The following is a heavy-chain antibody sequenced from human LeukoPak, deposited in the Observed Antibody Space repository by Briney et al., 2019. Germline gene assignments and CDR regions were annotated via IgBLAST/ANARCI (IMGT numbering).Heavy chain of an antibody. CDR3: ARSERWLQVYFDY. Sequence: PGRSLRLSCAASGFTFSNYAIHWVRQAPGKGLEWVAVISYDGRNKYYADSVKGRFTISRDNSKNTLYLQMNSLRGEDTAVYYCARSERWLQVYFDYWGQGTLVTVSS. D-gene: IGHD5-24*01. CDR1: GFTFSNYA. V-gene: IGHV3-30*04. CDR2: ISYDGRNK. J-gene: IGHJ4*02.